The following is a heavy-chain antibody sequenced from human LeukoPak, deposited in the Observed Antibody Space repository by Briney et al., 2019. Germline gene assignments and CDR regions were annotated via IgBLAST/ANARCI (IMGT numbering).Heavy chain of an antibody. D-gene: IGHD6-25*01. J-gene: IGHJ4*02. CDR2: INAGNGNT. CDR3: ARDYSSPIAAAGGDY. CDR1: GYTFTSYA. V-gene: IGHV1-3*01. Sequence: ASVKVSCKASGYTFTSYAMHWVRQAPGQRLEWMGWINAGNGNTKYSQKFQGRVTITRDTSASTAYMELSSLRSEDTAVYYCARDYSSPIAAAGGDYWGQGTLVTVSS.